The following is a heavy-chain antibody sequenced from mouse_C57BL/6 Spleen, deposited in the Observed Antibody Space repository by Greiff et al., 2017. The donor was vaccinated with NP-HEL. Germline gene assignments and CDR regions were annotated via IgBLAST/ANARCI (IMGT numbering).Heavy chain of an antibody. Sequence: EVHLVESGGGLVKPGGSLKLSCAASGFTFSDYGMHWVRQAPEKGLEWVAYISSGSSTIYYADTVKGRFTISRDNSKNTLFLQMTSLRSEDTAMYYCIGGYYGSSPFAYWGQGTLVTVSA. J-gene: IGHJ3*01. CDR2: ISSGSSTI. D-gene: IGHD1-1*01. V-gene: IGHV5-17*01. CDR1: GFTFSDYG. CDR3: IGGYYGSSPFAY.